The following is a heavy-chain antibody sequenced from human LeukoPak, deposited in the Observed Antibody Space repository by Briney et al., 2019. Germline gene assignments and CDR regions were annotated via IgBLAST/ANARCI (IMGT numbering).Heavy chain of an antibody. V-gene: IGHV4-31*03. CDR2: IYYSGST. CDR1: GGSISSGGYY. Sequence: SETLSLTCTVSGGSISSGGYYWGWIRQHPGKGLEWIGYIYYSGSTYYNPSLKSRVTISVDTSKNQFSLKLSSVTAADTAVYYCARGTYYYDSNELNGLDYWGQGTLVTVSS. J-gene: IGHJ4*02. CDR3: ARGTYYYDSNELNGLDY. D-gene: IGHD3-22*01.